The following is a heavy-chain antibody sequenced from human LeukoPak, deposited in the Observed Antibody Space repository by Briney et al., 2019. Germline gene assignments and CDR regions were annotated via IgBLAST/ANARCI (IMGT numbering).Heavy chain of an antibody. CDR3: ASSRYEGGTFDI. V-gene: IGHV3-21*01. CDR1: GFTVSSYS. D-gene: IGHD3-16*01. J-gene: IGHJ3*02. CDR2: ISISSSGYI. Sequence: GSLRLSCAASGFTVSSYSMNWVRQAPGKGLELVSYISISSSGYIYYADSVKGRFTISRDNVKNLLSLQMNSLSAEDKAVYYRASSRYEGGTFDIWGQGTLVTVSS.